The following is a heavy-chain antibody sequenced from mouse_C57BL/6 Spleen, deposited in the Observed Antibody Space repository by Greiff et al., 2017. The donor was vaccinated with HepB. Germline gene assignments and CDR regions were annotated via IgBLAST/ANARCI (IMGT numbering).Heavy chain of an antibody. CDR2: ILPGSGST. CDR1: GYTFTGYW. V-gene: IGHV1-9*01. D-gene: IGHD2-4*01. Sequence: QVQLQQSGAELMKPGASVKLSCKATGYTFTGYWIEWVKQRPGHGLEWIGEILPGSGSTNYNEKFKGKATFTADTSSNTAYMQLSSLTTEDSAIYYCAGPLSYYDYDGRGYAMDYWGQGTSVTVSS. J-gene: IGHJ4*01. CDR3: AGPLSYYDYDGRGYAMDY.